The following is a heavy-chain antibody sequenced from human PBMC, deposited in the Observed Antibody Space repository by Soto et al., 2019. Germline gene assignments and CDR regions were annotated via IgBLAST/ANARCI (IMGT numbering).Heavy chain of an antibody. CDR1: GYTFTSYY. CDR3: ARGVTIFGVVRHHYYYYGMEV. D-gene: IGHD3-3*01. Sequence: GASVKVSFKASGYTFTSYYMHWVRQAPGQGLEWMGIINPSGGSTSYAQKFQGRVTMTRDTSTSTVYMELSSLRSEDTAVYYCARGVTIFGVVRHHYYYYGMEVWGQGTTVTVSS. CDR2: INPSGGST. V-gene: IGHV1-46*01. J-gene: IGHJ6*02.